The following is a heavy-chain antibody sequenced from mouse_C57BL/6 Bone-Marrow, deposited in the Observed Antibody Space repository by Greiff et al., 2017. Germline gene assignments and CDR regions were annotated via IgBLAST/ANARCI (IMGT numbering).Heavy chain of an antibody. Sequence: EVKLMESGGDLVKPGGSLKFSCEASGFTFSSYGMSWVRQTPDKRLEWVATISSGGSYTYYPDSVKGRFTISRDNAKNTLYLQISRLNAEDTAMYYCSRHRGYGSSFAYWGQGTLVTVSA. J-gene: IGHJ3*01. CDR1: GFTFSSYG. CDR2: ISSGGSYT. CDR3: SRHRGYGSSFAY. V-gene: IGHV5-6*01. D-gene: IGHD1-1*01.